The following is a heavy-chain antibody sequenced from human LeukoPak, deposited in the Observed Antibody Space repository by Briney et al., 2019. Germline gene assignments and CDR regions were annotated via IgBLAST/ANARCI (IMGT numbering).Heavy chain of an antibody. Sequence: PSETLSLTCTVSGGSISSYYWSWIRQPPGKGLEWIGYIYYSGNTNYNPSLKSRVTISVDTSKNQFSLKLSSVTAADTAIYYCARDMFGSSSFDYWGQGTLVIVSS. J-gene: IGHJ4*02. CDR2: IYYSGNT. D-gene: IGHD6-6*01. CDR1: GGSISSYY. CDR3: ARDMFGSSSFDY. V-gene: IGHV4-59*01.